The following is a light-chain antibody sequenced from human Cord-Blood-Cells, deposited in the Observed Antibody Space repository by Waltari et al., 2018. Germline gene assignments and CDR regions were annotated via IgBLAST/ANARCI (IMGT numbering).Light chain of an antibody. CDR2: AAS. J-gene: IGKJ4*01. Sequence: DIQMTQSPSSLSESVGDRVTTTCRARQSIGCYLNWYQQKPGKAPKLWIYAASSLQSGVPSMFSGSGSGTDFTLTISSLQPEDCATYYFQQSYSTPRTFGGGTKVEIK. V-gene: IGKV1-39*01. CDR3: QQSYSTPRT. CDR1: QSIGCY.